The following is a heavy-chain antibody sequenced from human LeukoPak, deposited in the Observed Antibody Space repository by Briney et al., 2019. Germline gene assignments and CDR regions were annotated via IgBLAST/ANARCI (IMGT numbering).Heavy chain of an antibody. CDR2: LYSSGRT. CDR1: ELSVSSNY. D-gene: IGHD3-10*01. J-gene: IGHJ4*02. Sequence: PGGSLRLSCAASELSVSSNYMSWIRQAPGKGLEWVAILYSSGRTEYADSVKGRFAVSRDNSKNTLYLQMNSLRAEDTAVYYCARGQHYYGSESYPEWGQGTLVTVSS. CDR3: ARGQHYYGSESYPE. V-gene: IGHV3-66*01.